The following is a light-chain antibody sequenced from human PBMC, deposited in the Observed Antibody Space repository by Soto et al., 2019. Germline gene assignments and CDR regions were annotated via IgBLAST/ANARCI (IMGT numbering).Light chain of an antibody. Sequence: QSVLTQPASVSGSPGQSITISCTGTSSDVGKYNYVSWYQQYPGKAPKLMIYDVSNRPSGVSNRFSGSKSGNTASLTISGLQAEDEADYYCSSYSSSSTLVVFGGGTKLTVL. V-gene: IGLV2-14*01. CDR3: SSYSSSSTLVV. CDR1: SSDVGKYNY. J-gene: IGLJ2*01. CDR2: DVS.